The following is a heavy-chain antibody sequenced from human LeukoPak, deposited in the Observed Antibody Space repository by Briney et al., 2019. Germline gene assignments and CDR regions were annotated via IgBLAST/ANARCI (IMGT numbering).Heavy chain of an antibody. CDR3: ARDLGLGGE. CDR1: GGSFSGYY. CDR2: INHSGST. J-gene: IGHJ4*02. D-gene: IGHD3-16*01. Sequence: PSETPSLTCAVYGGSFSGYYWSWIRQPPGKGLEWIGEINHSGSTNYNPSLKSRVTISVDTSKNQFSLKLSSVTAADTAVYYCARDLGLGGEGGQGTLVTVSS. V-gene: IGHV4-34*01.